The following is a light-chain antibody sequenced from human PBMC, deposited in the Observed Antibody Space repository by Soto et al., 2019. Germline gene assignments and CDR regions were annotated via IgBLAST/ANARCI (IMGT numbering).Light chain of an antibody. CDR2: DAS. Sequence: EIVLTQSPATLSLSPGERATLSCRASQSVNNYLAWYQQTPGQAPRLLIYDASSRATDIPARFSGSGSGTDFTLTISSLEPEDFATYYCHQRGNWPLTFGGGTKLEIK. J-gene: IGKJ4*01. CDR1: QSVNNY. CDR3: HQRGNWPLT. V-gene: IGKV3-11*01.